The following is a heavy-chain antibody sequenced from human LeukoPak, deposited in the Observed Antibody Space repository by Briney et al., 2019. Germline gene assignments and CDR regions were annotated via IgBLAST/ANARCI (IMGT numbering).Heavy chain of an antibody. V-gene: IGHV5-51*01. D-gene: IGHD2-21*01. J-gene: IGHJ6*02. CDR3: ARLIGLGPYYYYGMDV. CDR2: IYPGDSDT. CDR1: GYSFTSYW. Sequence: GESLKISCKGSGYSFTSYWIGWVRQMPGKGLEWMGIIYPGDSDTRYSPSFQGQVSISADKSISTAYLQWSSLKASDTAMYYCARLIGLGPYYYYGMDVWGQGTTVTVSS.